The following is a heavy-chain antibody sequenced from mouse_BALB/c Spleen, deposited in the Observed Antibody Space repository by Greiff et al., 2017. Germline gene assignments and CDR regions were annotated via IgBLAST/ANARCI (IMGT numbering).Heavy chain of an antibody. CDR3: ARFDYDGGGAMDY. Sequence: QVQLQQSGAELVRPGTSVKVSCKASGYAFTNYLIEWVKQRPGQGLEWIGVINPGSGGTNYNEKFKGKATLTADKSSSTAYMQLSSLTSDDSAVYFCARFDYDGGGAMDYWGQGTSVTVSS. CDR2: INPGSGGT. V-gene: IGHV1-54*01. CDR1: GYAFTNYL. J-gene: IGHJ4*01. D-gene: IGHD2-4*01.